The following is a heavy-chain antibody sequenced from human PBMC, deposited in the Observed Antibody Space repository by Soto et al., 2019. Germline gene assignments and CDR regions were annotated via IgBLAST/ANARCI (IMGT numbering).Heavy chain of an antibody. CDR2: ISSRSSYI. Sequence: EVQLVESGGGLVKPGGSLRLSCAASGFTFSSYSMNWVRQAPGKGLEWVSYISSRSSYIYYADSVKGRFTISSDNAKNSLHLQMNSLRAEDTAVYYWARATAMVKGYWYFDLWGSGTLVTVSS. J-gene: IGHJ2*01. V-gene: IGHV3-21*01. CDR1: GFTFSSYS. CDR3: ARATAMVKGYWYFDL. D-gene: IGHD5-18*01.